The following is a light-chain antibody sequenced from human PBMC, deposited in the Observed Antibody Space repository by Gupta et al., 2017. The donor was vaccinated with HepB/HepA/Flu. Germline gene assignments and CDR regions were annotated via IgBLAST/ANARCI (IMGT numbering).Light chain of an antibody. CDR2: GTS. Sequence: EILLTQSPGTLSLSPGERATLSCRASESVDSGYLAWYQQTPGQAPKLLIYGTSIRDAGIPDRLSRSGYGIDFTLTISIRMPEDFAVYYCHQDNASAGLSFGDGTRVDL. CDR3: HQDNASAGLS. CDR1: ESVDSGY. V-gene: IGKV3-20*01. J-gene: IGKJ3*01.